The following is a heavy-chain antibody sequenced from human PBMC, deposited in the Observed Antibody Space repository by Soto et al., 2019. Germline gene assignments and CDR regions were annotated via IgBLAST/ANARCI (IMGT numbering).Heavy chain of an antibody. J-gene: IGHJ6*02. Sequence: EVQLVETGGDLIQPGGSLRLSCAASGFTVSSDSMTWVRQAPGKGLEWISIIYSDNNTDYADSVKGRFSISRDTSKNILYLQINSLRAEDPAEYYCARHYSAMGVWGQGTTVTVAS. CDR3: ARHYSAMGV. V-gene: IGHV3-53*02. CDR2: IYSDNNT. CDR1: GFTVSSDS.